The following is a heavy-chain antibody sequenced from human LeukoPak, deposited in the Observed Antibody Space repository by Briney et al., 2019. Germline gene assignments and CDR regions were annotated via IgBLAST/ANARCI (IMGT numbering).Heavy chain of an antibody. CDR2: TSTGSSTM. V-gene: IGHV3-48*02. J-gene: IGHJ4*02. CDR1: GFTFSSYS. Sequence: PGGSLRLSCAASGFTFSSYSLTWVRQAPGKGLEWVSYTSTGSSTMYYADSVKGRFTISRDNAKNSVYLQMNSLRDEDTAVYYCARGQDYYDASGRYWGQGTLVTVSS. CDR3: ARGQDYYDASGRY. D-gene: IGHD3-22*01.